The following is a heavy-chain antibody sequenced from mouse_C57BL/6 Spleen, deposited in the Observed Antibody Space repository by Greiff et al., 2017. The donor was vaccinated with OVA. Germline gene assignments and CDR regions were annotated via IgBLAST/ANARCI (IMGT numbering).Heavy chain of an antibody. CDR1: GFTFNTYA. J-gene: IGHJ3*01. CDR2: IRSKSSNYAT. D-gene: IGHD4-1*01. CDR3: VRDRDWDAWFAY. Sequence: EADGGLVQPKGSLKLSCAASGFTFNTYAMHWVRQAPGKGLEWVARIRSKSSNYATYYADSVKDRFTISRDDSQSMLYLQMNNLKTEDTAMYYCVRDRDWDAWFAYWGQGTLVTVSA. V-gene: IGHV10-3*01.